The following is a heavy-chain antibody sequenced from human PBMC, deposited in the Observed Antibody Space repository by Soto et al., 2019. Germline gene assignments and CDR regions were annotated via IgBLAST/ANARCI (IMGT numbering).Heavy chain of an antibody. CDR1: GYTFTSDG. CDR2: ISAYNGNT. CDR3: ARDLAVGLVDY. Sequence: QVQLVQSGAEVKKPGASVKVSFRASGYTFTSDGISWVRQAPGQGLEWMGWISAYNGNTTYAQKLQGRVTMTTDTSTSTAYMELRSLRTDDTAVYYCARDLAVGLVDYWGQGTLVTVSS. J-gene: IGHJ4*02. D-gene: IGHD6-19*01. V-gene: IGHV1-18*01.